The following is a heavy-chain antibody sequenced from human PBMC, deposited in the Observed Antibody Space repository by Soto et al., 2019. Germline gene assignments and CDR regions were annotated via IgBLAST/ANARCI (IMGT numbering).Heavy chain of an antibody. CDR1: GYTFTSYD. CDR3: ARVKPYYSSSSRWFDP. CDR2: MNPNSGNT. Sequence: ASVKVSCKASGYTFTSYDINWVRQATGQGLEWMGWMNPNSGNTGYAQKFQGRVTMTRNTSISTAYMELSSLRSEDTAVYYCARVKPYYSSSSRWFDPWGQGTLVTVS. V-gene: IGHV1-8*01. J-gene: IGHJ5*02. D-gene: IGHD6-6*01.